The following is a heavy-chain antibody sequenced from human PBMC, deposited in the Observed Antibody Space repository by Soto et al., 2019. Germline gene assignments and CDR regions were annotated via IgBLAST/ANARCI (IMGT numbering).Heavy chain of an antibody. Sequence: GGSLRLSCAASGFSFSTYGMHWVRQAPGKGLEWVAFISNDGSNKYYADSVKGRFTISRDSSKNTVSLEMTSLRAEDTAVYYCARPGPPSIAAAGPNWFDPWGQGTLVTVSS. CDR1: GFSFSTYG. D-gene: IGHD6-13*01. V-gene: IGHV3-30*03. J-gene: IGHJ5*02. CDR2: ISNDGSNK. CDR3: ARPGPPSIAAAGPNWFDP.